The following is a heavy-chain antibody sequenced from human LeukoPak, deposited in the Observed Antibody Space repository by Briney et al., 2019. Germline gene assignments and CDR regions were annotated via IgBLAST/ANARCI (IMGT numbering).Heavy chain of an antibody. CDR2: INQSGST. D-gene: IGHD6-13*01. CDR3: ARPERRYSSLSSQKRASVGADYYYVDV. CDR1: GGSFSGYY. Sequence: SETLSLTCAVYGGSFSGYYWSWIRQPPGKGLEWIGEINQSGSTNYNPSLKSRVTISVDTSKNQFSLKLSSVTAADTAVYYCARPERRYSSLSSQKRASVGADYYYVDVWGKGTTVIVSS. V-gene: IGHV4-34*01. J-gene: IGHJ6*03.